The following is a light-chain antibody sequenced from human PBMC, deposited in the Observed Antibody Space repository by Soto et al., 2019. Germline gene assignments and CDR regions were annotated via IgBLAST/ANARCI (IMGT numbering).Light chain of an antibody. V-gene: IGKV1-12*01. CDR2: FAS. J-gene: IGKJ1*01. CDR3: LHTYSFPRT. CDR1: QGIGDR. Sequence: DIQMTQSPSSVSASVGDRVTLTCRASQGIGDRLAWYQQKPGKVTLLLIYFASTLGSGVPSRFSGSGSGTDFILTLNPLQADDFATYYCLHTYSFPRTFGQGTNVEIK.